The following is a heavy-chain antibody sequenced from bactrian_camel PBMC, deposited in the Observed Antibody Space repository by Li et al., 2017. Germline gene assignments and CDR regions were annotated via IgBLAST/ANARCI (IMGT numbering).Heavy chain of an antibody. CDR2: LYTSSGIA. CDR1: GYTTSNNC. D-gene: IGHD6*01. V-gene: IGHV3S40*01. CDR3: AARVGCGSWLCKEKNPGNFDA. J-gene: IGHJ6*01. Sequence: QLVESGGGSVQAGGSLRLSCAASGYTTSNNCLGWFRQAPGKEREGVASLYTSSGIAYYVDSVKGRFTISRDNAKNTVNLQMNSLKPEDTAMHYCAARVGCGSWLCKEKNPGNFDAWGQGTQVTVS.